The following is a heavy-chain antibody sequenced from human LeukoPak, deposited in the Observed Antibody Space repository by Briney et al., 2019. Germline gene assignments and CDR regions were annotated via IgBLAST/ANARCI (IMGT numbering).Heavy chain of an antibody. J-gene: IGHJ1*01. CDR2: IYYSGST. CDR3: ARGIAGDPEYFQH. Sequence: PSETLSLTCTVSGGSISSGDYYWSWIRQPPGKGLEWIGNIYYSGSTYYNPSLKSRVTISVDTSKNQFSLKLSSVTAADTAVYYCARGIAGDPEYFQHWGQGTLVTVSS. D-gene: IGHD6-13*01. V-gene: IGHV4-30-4*01. CDR1: GGSISSGDYY.